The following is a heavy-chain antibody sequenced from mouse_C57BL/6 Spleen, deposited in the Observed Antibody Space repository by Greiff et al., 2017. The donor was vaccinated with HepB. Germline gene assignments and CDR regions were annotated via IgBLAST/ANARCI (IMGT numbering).Heavy chain of an antibody. Sequence: QVQLQQSGAELARPGASVKLSCKASGYTFTSYGISWVKQRTGQGLEWIGEIYPRSGNTYYNEKFKGKATLTADKSSSTAYMELRSLTSEDSAVYFCAREYYYGSSSAWFAYWGQGTTLTVSS. CDR2: IYPRSGNT. J-gene: IGHJ2*01. CDR3: AREYYYGSSSAWFAY. CDR1: GYTFTSYG. D-gene: IGHD1-1*01. V-gene: IGHV1-81*01.